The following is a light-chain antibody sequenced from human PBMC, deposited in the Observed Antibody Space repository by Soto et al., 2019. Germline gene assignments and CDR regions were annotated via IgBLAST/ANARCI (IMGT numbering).Light chain of an antibody. Sequence: EIDLTQSPGTLSLSPGERATLSCRASQSVSRSYLAWYQQKPGQSPRLLIYGVSTRATGIPDRFSGSGSGTDFTLTISRLEPEDCAVYYCQEYWTFGQGTKVEIK. CDR2: GVS. CDR3: QEYWT. CDR1: QSVSRSY. V-gene: IGKV3-20*01. J-gene: IGKJ1*01.